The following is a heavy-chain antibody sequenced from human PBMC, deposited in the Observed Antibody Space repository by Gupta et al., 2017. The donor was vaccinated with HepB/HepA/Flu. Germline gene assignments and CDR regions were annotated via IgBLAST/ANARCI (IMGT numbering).Heavy chain of an antibody. CDR1: GFTFNRYD. CDR3: AMTDGRDAFDI. D-gene: IGHD2-15*01. V-gene: IGHV3-13*01. CDR2: IGTAGDT. J-gene: IGHJ3*02. Sequence: EVQLVESGGGLVQPGGSLRLSCAASGFTFNRYDMNWVRQSTRKGLEWVAAIGTAGDTYEPGSVKGRFSIAREEAKHSVYLQLKSLEAWDTAVYCGAMTDGRDAFDIWGQGTLVTVSS.